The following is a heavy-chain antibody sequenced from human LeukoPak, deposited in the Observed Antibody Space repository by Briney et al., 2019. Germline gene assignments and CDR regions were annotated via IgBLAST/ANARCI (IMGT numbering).Heavy chain of an antibody. Sequence: ASVKVSCKASGGTFSSYAISWVRQAPGQGLEWMGGIIPIFGTANYAQKFQGRVTITADESTSTAYMELSGLRSEDTAVYYCARDDYCTNGVCSRRSHAFDIWGQGTMVTVSS. V-gene: IGHV1-69*13. J-gene: IGHJ3*02. D-gene: IGHD2-8*01. CDR2: IIPIFGTA. CDR1: GGTFSSYA. CDR3: ARDDYCTNGVCSRRSHAFDI.